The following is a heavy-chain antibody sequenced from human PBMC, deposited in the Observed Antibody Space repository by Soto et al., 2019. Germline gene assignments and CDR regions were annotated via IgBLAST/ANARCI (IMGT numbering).Heavy chain of an antibody. CDR2: ISWDGGST. J-gene: IGHJ6*02. Sequence: GGSLRLSCAASGFTFDDYAMHWVRQAPGKGLEWVSLISWDGGSTYYADSVKGRFTISRDNSKNSLYLQMNSLGAEDTALYYCAKNNRQYYYYGMDVWGQGTTVTVSS. CDR1: GFTFDDYA. V-gene: IGHV3-43D*04. CDR3: AKNNRQYYYYGMDV.